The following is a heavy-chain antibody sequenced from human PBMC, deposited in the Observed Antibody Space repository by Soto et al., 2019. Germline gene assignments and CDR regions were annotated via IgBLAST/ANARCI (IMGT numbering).Heavy chain of an antibody. Sequence: ESGGGLVQPGGSLTLSCAASEFTFSTYAMAWVRQAPGRALEWVSTISDSGANTHYADSVEGRFTISRDNSKSTVFLQMNSLRAEDSAVYYCARDVGGSSLFAYWGHGTLVTVSS. CDR3: ARDVGGSSLFAY. CDR2: ISDSGANT. D-gene: IGHD1-26*01. V-gene: IGHV3-23*01. CDR1: EFTFSTYA. J-gene: IGHJ4*01.